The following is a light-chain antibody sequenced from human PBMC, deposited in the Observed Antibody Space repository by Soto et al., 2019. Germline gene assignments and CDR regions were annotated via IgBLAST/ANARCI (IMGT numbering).Light chain of an antibody. Sequence: EIVMTQSPDTLSVSPGDRATLSCRASESVGTNVAWFQQRPGQAPRLLIYGASTRVAGIPDRFSGSGSETEFTLTINNLQSEDFAIYHCQQWIRWTFGQGTRVELK. CDR2: GAS. J-gene: IGKJ1*01. CDR1: ESVGTN. CDR3: QQWIRWT. V-gene: IGKV3-15*01.